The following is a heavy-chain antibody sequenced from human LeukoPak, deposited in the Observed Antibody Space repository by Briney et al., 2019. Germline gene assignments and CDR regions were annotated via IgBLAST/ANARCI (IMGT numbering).Heavy chain of an antibody. CDR1: GGSFSGYY. CDR2: INHSGST. Sequence: PSETLSLTCAVYGGSFSGYYWSWIRQPPGKGLEWIGEINHSGSTYYNPSLKSRVTISLDTSKNHFSLNLSSVTAAGTAVYFCASSTSGWYNGNDYWGQGTLVTVSS. CDR3: ASSTSGWYNGNDY. V-gene: IGHV4-34*01. D-gene: IGHD6-19*01. J-gene: IGHJ4*02.